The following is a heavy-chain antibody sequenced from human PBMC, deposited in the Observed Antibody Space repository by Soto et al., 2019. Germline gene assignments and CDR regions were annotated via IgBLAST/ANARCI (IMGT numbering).Heavy chain of an antibody. CDR1: GFTFSSYW. CDR3: ARDSPQYYDFWSGYYVGDGDDAFDI. V-gene: IGHV3-7*01. D-gene: IGHD3-3*01. Sequence: GGSLRLSCAASGFTFSSYWMSWVRQAPGKGLEWVANIKQDGSEKYYVDSVKGRFTISRDNAKNSLYLQMNSLRAEDTAVYYCARDSPQYYDFWSGYYVGDGDDAFDIWGQGT. J-gene: IGHJ3*02. CDR2: IKQDGSEK.